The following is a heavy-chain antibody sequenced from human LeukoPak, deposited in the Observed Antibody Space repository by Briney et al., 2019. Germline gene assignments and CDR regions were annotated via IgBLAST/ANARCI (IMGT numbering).Heavy chain of an antibody. J-gene: IGHJ6*02. CDR2: ISGSGDNT. Sequence: GGSLRLSCAASGFTFYTYAMAWVRQAPGKGLEWVSSISGSGDNTYYADSVKGRFTVSRDNSKNTLYLQMNSLRAEDTAVYYCARVHCSSTSCEYYYYGMDVWGQGTTVTVSS. V-gene: IGHV3-23*01. CDR3: ARVHCSSTSCEYYYYGMDV. D-gene: IGHD2-2*01. CDR1: GFTFYTYA.